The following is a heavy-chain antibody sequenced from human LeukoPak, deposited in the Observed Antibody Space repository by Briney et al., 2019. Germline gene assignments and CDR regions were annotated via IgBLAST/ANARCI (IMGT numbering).Heavy chain of an antibody. V-gene: IGHV1-69*04. CDR2: IIPILGIA. CDR3: AGDVDIVATVGS. CDR1: GGTFSSYA. D-gene: IGHD5-12*01. Sequence: SVKVSCKASGGTFSSYAISWVRQAPGQGLEWMGRIIPILGIANYAQKFQGRVTITADKSTSTAYMELSSLRSEDTAVYYCAGDVDIVATVGSWGQGTLVTVSS. J-gene: IGHJ5*02.